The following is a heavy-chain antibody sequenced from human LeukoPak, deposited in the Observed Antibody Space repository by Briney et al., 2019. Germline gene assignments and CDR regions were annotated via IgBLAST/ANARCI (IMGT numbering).Heavy chain of an antibody. CDR3: AKDRGYSSSWYLELYAFDI. V-gene: IGHV3-11*01. D-gene: IGHD6-13*01. CDR1: GFTFSDYY. CDR2: ISYSGSTI. J-gene: IGHJ3*02. Sequence: PGGSLRLSCAASGFTFSDYYMSWVRQAPGKGLEWVSYISYSGSTIYYADSVKGRFTISRDNSKNTLYLQMNSLRAEDTAVYYCAKDRGYSSSWYLELYAFDIWGQGTMVTVSS.